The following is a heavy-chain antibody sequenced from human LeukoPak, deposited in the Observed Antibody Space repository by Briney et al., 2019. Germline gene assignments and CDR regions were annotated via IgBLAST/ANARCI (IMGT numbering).Heavy chain of an antibody. CDR1: GYTFTSYG. Sequence: ASVKVSCKASGYTFTSYGINWVRQAPGQGLEWMGGIIPIFGTANYAQKFQGRVTMTRNTSISTAYMELSSLRSEDTAVYYCARGYMVGAPVDYWGQGTLVTVSS. CDR2: IIPIFGTA. V-gene: IGHV1-8*02. J-gene: IGHJ4*02. CDR3: ARGYMVGAPVDY. D-gene: IGHD1-26*01.